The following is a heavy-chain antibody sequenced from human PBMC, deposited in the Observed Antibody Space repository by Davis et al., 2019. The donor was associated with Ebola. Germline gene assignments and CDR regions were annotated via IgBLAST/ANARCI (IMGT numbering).Heavy chain of an antibody. Sequence: PSETLSLTCTVSGGSISSYYWSWIRQPPGKGLEWIGYIYYSGSTNYNPSLKSRVTISVDTSKNQFSLKLSSVTAADTAVYYCARDRHGSGSYYTGSQLGGMDVWGQGTTVTVSS. J-gene: IGHJ6*02. CDR3: ARDRHGSGSYYTGSQLGGMDV. V-gene: IGHV4-59*12. CDR1: GGSISSYY. CDR2: IYYSGST. D-gene: IGHD3-10*01.